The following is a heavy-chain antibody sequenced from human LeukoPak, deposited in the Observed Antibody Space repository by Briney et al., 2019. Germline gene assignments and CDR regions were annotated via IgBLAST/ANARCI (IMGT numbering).Heavy chain of an antibody. D-gene: IGHD3-10*01. V-gene: IGHV3-30*01. CDR3: AREPDPGYYFDY. J-gene: IGHJ4*02. CDR2: ISYDGSNK. CDR1: GFTFSSYA. Sequence: GGSLRLSCAASGFTFSSYAMHWVRQAPGKGLEWVAVISYDGSNKYYAGSVKGRFTIFRDNSRNTLYLQMNSLRAEDTAVYYCAREPDPGYYFDYWGQGTLVTVSS.